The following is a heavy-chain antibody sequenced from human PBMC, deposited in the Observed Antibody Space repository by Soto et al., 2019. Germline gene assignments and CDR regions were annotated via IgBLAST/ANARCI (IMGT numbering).Heavy chain of an antibody. J-gene: IGHJ6*02. CDR1: GGSISSYY. V-gene: IGHV4-59*01. CDR2: IYYSGST. CDR3: ARGEGARYYYYYYGMDV. Sequence: SETLSLTCTVSGGSISSYYWGWIRQPPGKGLEWIGYIYYSGSTNYNPSLKSRVTISVDTSKNQFSLKLSSVTAADTAVYYCARGEGARYYYYYYGMDVWGQGTTVTVSS.